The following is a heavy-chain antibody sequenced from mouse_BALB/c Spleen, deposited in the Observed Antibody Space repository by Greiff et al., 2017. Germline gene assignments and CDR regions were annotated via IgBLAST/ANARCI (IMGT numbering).Heavy chain of an antibody. J-gene: IGHJ3*01. CDR2: ISNGGGST. Sequence: EVQRVESGGGLVQPGGSLKLSCAASGFTFSSYTMSWVRQTPEKRLEWVAYISNGGGSTYYPDTVKGRFTISRDNAKNTLYLQMSSLKSEDTAMYYCARLGGYPWFAYWGQGTLVTVSA. CDR1: GFTFSSYT. D-gene: IGHD2-2*01. CDR3: ARLGGYPWFAY. V-gene: IGHV5-12-2*01.